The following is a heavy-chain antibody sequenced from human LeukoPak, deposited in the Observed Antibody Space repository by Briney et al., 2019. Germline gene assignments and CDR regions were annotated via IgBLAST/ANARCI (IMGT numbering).Heavy chain of an antibody. CDR1: GFTFSSYA. V-gene: IGHV3-30-3*01. CDR2: ISYDGSNK. D-gene: IGHD3-22*01. J-gene: IGHJ4*02. Sequence: GKSLRLSCAASGFTFSSYAMHWVRQAPGKGLEWVAVISYDGSNKYYADSVKGRFTISRDNSKNTLYLQMNSLRAEDTAVYYCARDDYYYDSSGSTKNFDYWGQGTLVTVSS. CDR3: ARDDYYYDSSGSTKNFDY.